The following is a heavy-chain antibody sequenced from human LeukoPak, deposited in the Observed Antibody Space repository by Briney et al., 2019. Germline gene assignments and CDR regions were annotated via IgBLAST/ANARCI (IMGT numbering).Heavy chain of an antibody. V-gene: IGHV3-11*04. CDR2: ISNSGSNI. J-gene: IGHJ4*02. D-gene: IGHD3-3*01. Sequence: PGGSLRLSCAASGFTFSHYYMNWIRQAPGKGLEWVSYISNSGSNIYYADSVKGRFTISRDNAKNSMFLQMNSLRAEDTAVYYCARDLGPYYDFWSGYWPLDYWGQGTLVTVSS. CDR1: GFTFSHYY. CDR3: ARDLGPYYDFWSGYWPLDY.